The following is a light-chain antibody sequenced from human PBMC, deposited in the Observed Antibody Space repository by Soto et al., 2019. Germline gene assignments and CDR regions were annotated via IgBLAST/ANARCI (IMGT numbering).Light chain of an antibody. Sequence: EIVMTQSPATLSVSPGERATLSCWASQSVSSNLAWYQQKPGQAPRLLIYDVSTRATGIPTRFSGSGSGTEFTLTISSLQSEDFAAYYCQQYNNWPLTFGGVTKVDI. CDR1: QSVSSN. J-gene: IGKJ4*01. CDR2: DVS. CDR3: QQYNNWPLT. V-gene: IGKV3D-15*01.